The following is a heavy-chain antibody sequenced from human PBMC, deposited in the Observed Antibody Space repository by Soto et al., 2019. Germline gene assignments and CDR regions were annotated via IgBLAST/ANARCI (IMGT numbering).Heavy chain of an antibody. Sequence: QVQLVQSGAEVKKPGSSVKVSCKASGGPFSSYAISWVRQAPGQGLEWMGGIIPFFGTTNYAQKFQDRVTITADKSTNTANMELRSLRYEDTAVYYCARRPGSTSRLVYGMDVWGQGTTVTVSS. CDR3: ARRPGSTSRLVYGMDV. CDR2: IIPFFGTT. V-gene: IGHV1-69*06. J-gene: IGHJ6*02. CDR1: GGPFSSYA. D-gene: IGHD2-2*01.